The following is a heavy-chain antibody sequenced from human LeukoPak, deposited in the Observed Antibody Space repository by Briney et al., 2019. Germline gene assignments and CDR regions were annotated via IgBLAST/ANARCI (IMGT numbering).Heavy chain of an antibody. CDR1: GGTFSSYA. CDR2: IIPIFGTA. V-gene: IGHV1-69*05. D-gene: IGHD3-3*01. Sequence: GASVKVSCKASGGTFSSYAISWVRQAPGQGLEWMGGIIPIFGTANYAQKFQGRVTITTDESTSTAYMELSSLRSEDTAVYYCASQPTPVLRFLEWLLVYWGQGTLVTVSS. J-gene: IGHJ4*02. CDR3: ASQPTPVLRFLEWLLVY.